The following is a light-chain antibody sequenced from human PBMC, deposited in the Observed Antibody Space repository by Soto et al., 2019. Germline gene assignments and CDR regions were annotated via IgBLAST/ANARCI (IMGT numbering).Light chain of an antibody. CDR3: QQYGSSSYT. J-gene: IGKJ2*01. V-gene: IGKV3-20*01. CDR2: AAS. CDR1: QSISSSY. Sequence: EIVLTQSPGTLSLSPGERATLSCRASQSISSSYLAWYQQKPGQAPRLLIYAASSRATGIPDRFSGSGSGTDFALTISRREPEDFAVYYCQQYGSSSYTFGQGTQLDIK.